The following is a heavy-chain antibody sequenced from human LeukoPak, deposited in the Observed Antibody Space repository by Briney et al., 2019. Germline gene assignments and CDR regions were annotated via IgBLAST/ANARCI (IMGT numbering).Heavy chain of an antibody. CDR3: AKDRLRFLEWSPLDY. D-gene: IGHD3-3*01. J-gene: IGHJ4*02. CDR1: GFTFSSYS. CDR2: ISGSGGST. V-gene: IGHV3-23*01. Sequence: GGSLRLSCAASGFTFSSYSMNWVRQAPGKGLEWVSAISGSGGSTYYADSVKGRFTISRDNSKNTLYLQMNSLRAEDTAVYYCAKDRLRFLEWSPLDYWGQGTLVTVSS.